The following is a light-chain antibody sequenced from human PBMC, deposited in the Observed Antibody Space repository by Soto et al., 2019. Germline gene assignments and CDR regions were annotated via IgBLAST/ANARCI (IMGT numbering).Light chain of an antibody. CDR3: QHYKTYWT. Sequence: DIQMTNSPSTLPGSVGARVTILCWASQSIRNWLAWYQQQPGKAPKLLSYDACSLESGVPSRFSGSGSGREFTLTISSLKPDDFATSYRQHYKTYWTFGQWTKVDLK. J-gene: IGKJ1*01. V-gene: IGKV1-5*02. CDR1: QSIRNW. CDR2: DAC.